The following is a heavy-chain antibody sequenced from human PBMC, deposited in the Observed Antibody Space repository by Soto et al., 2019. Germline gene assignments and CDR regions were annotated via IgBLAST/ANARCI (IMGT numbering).Heavy chain of an antibody. V-gene: IGHV1-69*06. CDR1: GGTFSSYA. D-gene: IGHD2-2*03. CDR2: IIPIFGTA. J-gene: IGHJ6*02. CDR3: ARDRGYCSSTSCTPLGGMDV. Sequence: SVKVSCKASGGTFSSYAISWVRQAPGQGLEWMGGIIPIFGTANYAQKFQCRVTITADKSTSTAYMELSSLRSEDTAVYYCARDRGYCSSTSCTPLGGMDVWGQGTTVTVSS.